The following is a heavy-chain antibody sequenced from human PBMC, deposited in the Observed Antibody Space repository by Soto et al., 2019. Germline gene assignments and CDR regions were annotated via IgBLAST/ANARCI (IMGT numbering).Heavy chain of an antibody. J-gene: IGHJ4*02. CDR3: ARGRYGDY. CDR1: GYAFTTYG. V-gene: IGHV1-18*01. D-gene: IGHD1-1*01. Sequence: QVHLVQSGAEVKKPGASVKVSCKGSGYAFTTYGITWVRQAPGQGLEWMGWISAHNGNTNYAQKLQCRVTVTTDTSTTTAYMELRSLRSNDTAVYYCARGRYGDYWGQGALVTVSS. CDR2: ISAHNGNT.